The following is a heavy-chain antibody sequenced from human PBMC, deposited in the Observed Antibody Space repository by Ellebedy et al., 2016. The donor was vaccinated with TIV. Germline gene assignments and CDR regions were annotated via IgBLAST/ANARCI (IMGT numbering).Heavy chain of an antibody. V-gene: IGHV4-34*01. Sequence: MPSETLSLTCTVSGASFSRFSLSWVRQPPGKGLEWIAEIHQSEITAYNPSLKRRVTLSEDTSKNQFSLNLTSVTAADTARYYCARGRRDCHGDKCRHPLSTAFDIWGQGTMVTVSS. CDR3: ARGRRDCHGDKCRHPLSTAFDI. CDR2: IHQSEIT. D-gene: IGHD2-21*01. J-gene: IGHJ3*02. CDR1: GASFSRFS.